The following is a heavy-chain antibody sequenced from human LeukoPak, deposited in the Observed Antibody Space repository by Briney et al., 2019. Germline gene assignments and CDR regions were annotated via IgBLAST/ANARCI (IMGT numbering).Heavy chain of an antibody. J-gene: IGHJ5*02. CDR2: ISSSSYI. V-gene: IGHV3-21*01. CDR3: ARLSTSRPFDP. Sequence: GGSLRLSCAASGFTFSSYSMNWVRQAPGKGLEWVSSISSSSYIYYADSVKGRFTISRDNAKNSLYLQMNSLRAEDTAVYYCARLSTSRPFDPWGQGTLVTVSS. D-gene: IGHD2/OR15-2a*01. CDR1: GFTFSSYS.